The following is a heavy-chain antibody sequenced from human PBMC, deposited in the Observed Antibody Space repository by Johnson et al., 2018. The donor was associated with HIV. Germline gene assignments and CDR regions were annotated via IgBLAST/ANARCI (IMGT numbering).Heavy chain of an antibody. V-gene: IGHV3-11*04. CDR1: GFTFDDYG. CDR2: ISSSGDTT. Sequence: QVHLVESGGGVVQPGGSLRLSCAASGFTFDDYGMNWIRQAPGKGLEWVSYISSSGDTTYYADSVKGRFTNSRDNAENSLYLQMNSLRAEDTAVYYCARGSRYTHDNDDVYLLHAFDIWGQGTVVTVSS. J-gene: IGHJ3*02. D-gene: IGHD3-16*01. CDR3: ARGSRYTHDNDDVYLLHAFDI.